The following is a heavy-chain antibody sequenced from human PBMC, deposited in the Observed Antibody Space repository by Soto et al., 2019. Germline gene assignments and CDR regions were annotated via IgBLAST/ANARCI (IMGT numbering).Heavy chain of an antibody. D-gene: IGHD3-10*01. V-gene: IGHV1-69*02. CDR1: GGTFSSYT. CDR2: IIPILGIA. CDR3: ASLGLGEYYGMDV. Sequence: QVQLVQSGAEVKKPGSSVKVSCKASGGTFSSYTISWVRQAPGQGLEWMGRIIPILGIANYAQKFQGRVTITADKSTSTAYMELSSLRSEDTAVYYCASLGLGEYYGMDVWVQGTTVTVSS. J-gene: IGHJ6*02.